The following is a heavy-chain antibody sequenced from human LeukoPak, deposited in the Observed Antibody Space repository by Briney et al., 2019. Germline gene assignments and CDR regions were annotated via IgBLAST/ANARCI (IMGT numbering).Heavy chain of an antibody. J-gene: IGHJ4*02. CDR3: VRWRSYKTQGLDY. D-gene: IGHD1-1*01. CDR2: MNPITGTT. Sequence: GASVKVSCKASGYIFTNFDPNWVRQATGQGLEWMGWMNPITGTTRYAQKFQGRVTMTTNTSTSTAYMELSSLRSEDTAVYYCVRWRSYKTQGLDYWGQGTLVTVSS. CDR1: GYIFTNFD. V-gene: IGHV1-8*01.